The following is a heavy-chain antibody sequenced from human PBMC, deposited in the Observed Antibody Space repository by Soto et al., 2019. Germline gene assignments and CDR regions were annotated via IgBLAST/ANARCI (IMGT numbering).Heavy chain of an antibody. D-gene: IGHD3-10*01. CDR1: GFTLSYYS. J-gene: IGHJ4*02. CDR3: ARKLYGSGTYCYDY. Sequence: GGSLRLSCAASGFTLSYYSMNWVRQAPGKGLEWVSYIGGSGSTIYYADSVKGRFTISRDNAKNSLYLQMNSLRAEDTAVYYCARKLYGSGTYCYDYWGQGTLVTVSS. CDR2: IGGSGSTI. V-gene: IGHV3-48*01.